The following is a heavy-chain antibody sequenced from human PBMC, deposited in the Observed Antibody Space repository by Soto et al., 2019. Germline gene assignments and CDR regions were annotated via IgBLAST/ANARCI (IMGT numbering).Heavy chain of an antibody. J-gene: IGHJ3*02. CDR1: GGSISSYY. Sequence: SETLSLTCTVSGGSISSYYWSWIRQPPGKGLEWIGNIYYSGSTNYNPSLKSRVTISVDTSKNQFSLKLSSVTAADTAVYYCARDSGVGGGGAFDIWGQGTMVTVSS. V-gene: IGHV4-59*01. CDR2: IYYSGST. CDR3: ARDSGVGGGGAFDI. D-gene: IGHD1-26*01.